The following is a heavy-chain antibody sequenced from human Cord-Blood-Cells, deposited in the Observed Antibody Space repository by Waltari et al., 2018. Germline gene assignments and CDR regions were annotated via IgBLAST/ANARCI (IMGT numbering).Heavy chain of an antibody. CDR1: GYTFTSYG. Sequence: QVQLVQSGAEVKKPGASVKVSCKASGYTFTSYGISWVRQASGQGLEWMGWISAYNGNTDYAQKLQGRVTMTTDTSTLAAYMGLRSMRSDDSSVYCCGRARTAARSYYYYCYGMDVWVQGTTVTVS. J-gene: IGHJ6*01. CDR2: ISAYNGNT. CDR3: GRARTAARSYYYYCYGMDV. V-gene: IGHV1-18*01. D-gene: IGHD6-6*01.